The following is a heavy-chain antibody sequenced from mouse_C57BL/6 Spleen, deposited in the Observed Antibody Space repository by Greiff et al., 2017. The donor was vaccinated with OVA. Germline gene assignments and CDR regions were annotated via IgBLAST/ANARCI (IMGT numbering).Heavy chain of an antibody. J-gene: IGHJ3*01. D-gene: IGHD2-4*01. Sequence: DVKLQESGPGLVKPSQSLSLTCSVTGYSITSGYYWNWIRQFPGNKLEWMGYISYDGSNNYNPSLKNRISITRDTSKNQFFLKLNSVTTEDTATYYCATSDYAWFAYWGQGTLVTVSA. CDR3: ATSDYAWFAY. V-gene: IGHV3-6*01. CDR1: GYSITSGYY. CDR2: ISYDGSN.